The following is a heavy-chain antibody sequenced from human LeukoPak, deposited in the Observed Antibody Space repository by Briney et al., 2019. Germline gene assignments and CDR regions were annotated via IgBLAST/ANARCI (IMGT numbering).Heavy chain of an antibody. CDR3: AKDVGYEGY. Sequence: GVSLRLSCAASGFTFSSYGMHWVRQAPGKGLEWVAVISYDGSNKYYADSVKGRFTTSRDNSKNTLYLQMNSLRAEDTAVYYCAKDVGYEGYWGQGTLVTVSS. D-gene: IGHD5-18*01. CDR1: GFTFSSYG. CDR2: ISYDGSNK. J-gene: IGHJ4*02. V-gene: IGHV3-30*18.